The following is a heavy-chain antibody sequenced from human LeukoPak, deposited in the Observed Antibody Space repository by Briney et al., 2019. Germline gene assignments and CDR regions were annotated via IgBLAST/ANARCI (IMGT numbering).Heavy chain of an antibody. Sequence: ASVKVSCKASGYTFTSYDINWVRQATGQGLEWMGWMDPNSGNTGYAQKFQGRVTIARNTSISTAYMELSSLRSEDTAVYYCARGIAARLDAFDIWGQGTMVTVSS. CDR2: MDPNSGNT. V-gene: IGHV1-8*03. CDR1: GYTFTSYD. J-gene: IGHJ3*02. D-gene: IGHD6-6*01. CDR3: ARGIAARLDAFDI.